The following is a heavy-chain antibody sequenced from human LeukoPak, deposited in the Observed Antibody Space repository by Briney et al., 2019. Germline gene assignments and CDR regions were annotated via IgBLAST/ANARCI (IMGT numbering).Heavy chain of an antibody. Sequence: GGSLRLSCAASGFTFSNYGMHWVRQAPGKGLEWVAFIRSDGSNKYYADSVKGRFTISRDNSKNTLYLQMNSLRSEDTAIYYCARIRDGYNDAYDLWGQGTVVTVPS. CDR3: ARIRDGYNDAYDL. CDR1: GFTFSNYG. J-gene: IGHJ3*01. CDR2: IRSDGSNK. V-gene: IGHV3-30*02. D-gene: IGHD5-24*01.